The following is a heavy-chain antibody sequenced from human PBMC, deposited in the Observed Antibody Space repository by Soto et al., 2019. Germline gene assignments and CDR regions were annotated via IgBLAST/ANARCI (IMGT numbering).Heavy chain of an antibody. V-gene: IGHV4-39*01. CDR3: ATTRGLAVGGSFDY. J-gene: IGHJ4*02. Sequence: PSETLSLTCTVSGDSITASYSNWAWIRQPPGKGLEWIGTFYYSGTTSQNPPLRSRITISGDTSRNQFSLNLRSVTAADTAFYYCATTRGLAVGGSFDYWGRECWSPSPQ. D-gene: IGHD3-10*01. CDR1: GDSITASYSN. CDR2: FYYSGTT.